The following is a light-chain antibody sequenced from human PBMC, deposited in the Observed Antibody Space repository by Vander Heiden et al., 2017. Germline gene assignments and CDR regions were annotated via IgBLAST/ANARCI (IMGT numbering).Light chain of an antibody. CDR3: VLYMGSGIWV. Sequence: QTVVTQEPSFSVSPGGTVTLTCGLSSGSVSTSYYPSWYQQTPGQAPRPLIYSTNTRSSGVPDRFSGSILGNKAALTITGAQADDESDYYCVLYMGSGIWVFGGGTKLTVL. CDR1: SGSVSTSYY. V-gene: IGLV8-61*01. J-gene: IGLJ3*02. CDR2: STN.